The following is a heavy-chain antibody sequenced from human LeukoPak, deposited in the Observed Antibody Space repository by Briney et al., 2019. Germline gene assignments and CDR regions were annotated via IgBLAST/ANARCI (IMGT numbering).Heavy chain of an antibody. V-gene: IGHV3-53*04. CDR2: IYSGGTT. Sequence: PGGSLSLYCSASGFTVSTNCMTWLRQAPGKGLEWFSTIYSGGTTYYADSVISRFTISRHNSRNTLYLQMNSLRAEDTAVYYCARVDTVMAYYFDLWGQGTLVTVSS. D-gene: IGHD5-18*01. CDR3: ARVDTVMAYYFDL. J-gene: IGHJ4*02. CDR1: GFTVSTNC.